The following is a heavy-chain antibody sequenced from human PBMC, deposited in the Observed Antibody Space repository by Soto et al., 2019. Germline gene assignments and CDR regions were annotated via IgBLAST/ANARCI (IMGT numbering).Heavy chain of an antibody. CDR2: IYYSGST. J-gene: IGHJ6*03. V-gene: IGHV4-59*01. CDR3: ATGSGFRYYHYYMDV. Sequence: ASETLSLACTVSGGSISSYYWSWIRQPPGKGMEWIGYIYYSGSTNYNPSLKSRVTISVDTSKNQFSLKLSSVTAADTAVYYCATGSGFRYYHYYMDVWGKGTTVTVSS. D-gene: IGHD3-10*01. CDR1: GGSISSYY.